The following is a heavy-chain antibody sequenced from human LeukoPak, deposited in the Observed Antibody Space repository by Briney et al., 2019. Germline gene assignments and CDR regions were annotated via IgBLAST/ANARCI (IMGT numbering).Heavy chain of an antibody. V-gene: IGHV3-23*01. D-gene: IGHD6-19*01. CDR1: GFTFSSYA. J-gene: IGHJ4*02. CDR2: ISGSGGST. CDR3: AKASGQWLVYFDY. Sequence: GGSLRLSCAASGFTFSSYAMSWVRQAPGKGLEWVSAISGSGGSTYYADSVKGRLTISRDNSRNTLYLQMNSLRAEDTAVYYCAKASGQWLVYFDYWGQGTLVTVSS.